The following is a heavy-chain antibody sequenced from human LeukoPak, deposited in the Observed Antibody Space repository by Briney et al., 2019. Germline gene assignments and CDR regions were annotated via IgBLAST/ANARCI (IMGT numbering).Heavy chain of an antibody. D-gene: IGHD2-2*03. CDR2: INPNSGGT. Sequence: AASVKVSCKASGYTFTGYYMHWVRQAPGQGLEWMGWINPNSGGTNYAQKFQGRVTMTTDTSTSTAYMELRSLRSDDTAVYYCATGYCSSTNCRIDYWGQGTLVSVSS. V-gene: IGHV1-2*02. CDR1: GYTFTGYY. J-gene: IGHJ4*02. CDR3: ATGYCSSTNCRIDY.